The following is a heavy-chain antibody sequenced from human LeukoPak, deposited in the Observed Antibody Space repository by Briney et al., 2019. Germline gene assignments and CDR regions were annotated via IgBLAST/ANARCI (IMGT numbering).Heavy chain of an antibody. Sequence: SGGSLRLSCAASGFTFSSYATSWVRQAPGKGLEWVLAISGSGGSTYYADSVKGRFTISRDNSKNTLYLQMNSLRAEDTAVYYCAKWSEGNDYWGQGTLVTVSS. D-gene: IGHD3-3*01. V-gene: IGHV3-23*01. CDR1: GFTFSSYA. CDR2: ISGSGGST. J-gene: IGHJ4*02. CDR3: AKWSEGNDY.